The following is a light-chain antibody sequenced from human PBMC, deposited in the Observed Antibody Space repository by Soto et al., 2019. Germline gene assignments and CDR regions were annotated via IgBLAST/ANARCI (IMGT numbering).Light chain of an antibody. CDR1: SSDVGGYNY. CDR2: EVS. Sequence: QSALTQPASVSGSPGQSITISCTGTSSDVGGYNYVSWYQQHPGKAPKLMIYEVSNRPSGVSNRFSGSKSGNTASLTISGLQAEGEADYYRSPYKSRRPYVFGTGTKLHVL. V-gene: IGLV2-14*01. CDR3: SPYKSRRPYV. J-gene: IGLJ1*01.